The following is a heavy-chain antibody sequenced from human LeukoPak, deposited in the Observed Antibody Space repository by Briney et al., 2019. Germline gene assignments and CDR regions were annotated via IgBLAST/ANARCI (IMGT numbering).Heavy chain of an antibody. CDR3: ARDLPAVVRGHAFDV. CDR2: IYYSGST. V-gene: IGHV4-59*01. J-gene: IGHJ3*01. Sequence: SETLSLTCTVSGGSISSYYWSWIRQPPGKGLEWIGYIYYSGSTNYNPSLKSRVTISVDTSKNQFSLKLSSVTAADTAVYYCARDLPAVVRGHAFDVWGQGTMVTVSS. D-gene: IGHD4-23*01. CDR1: GGSISSYY.